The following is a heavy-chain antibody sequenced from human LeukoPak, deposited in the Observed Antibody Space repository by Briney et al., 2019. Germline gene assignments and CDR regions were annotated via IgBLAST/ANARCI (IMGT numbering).Heavy chain of an antibody. D-gene: IGHD2-21*02. CDR2: IRSSGSTI. J-gene: IGHJ4*02. Sequence: GGSLRLSCAASGFTFSDYYMNWVRQAPGKGLEWVSHIRSSGSTIYYADSVKGRFTISRDNAKNSLYLQMNSLRAEDTAVYYCAREGVTAPGDYWGQGTLVTVSS. V-gene: IGHV3-11*04. CDR3: AREGVTAPGDY. CDR1: GFTFSDYY.